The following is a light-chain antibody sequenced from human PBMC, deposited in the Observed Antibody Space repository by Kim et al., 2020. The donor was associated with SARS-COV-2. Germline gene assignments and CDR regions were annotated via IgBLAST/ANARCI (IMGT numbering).Light chain of an antibody. J-gene: IGKJ2*01. V-gene: IGKV1-5*03. CDR3: HQYMNYPYA. CDR1: RNVRDW. Sequence: SASGGDGVTITCRASRNVRDWLAWYQQKPGKAPKLLIYKASYLESGVSSRFSGSGSGTEFTLTISSLQPDDSATYHCHQYMNYPYAFGQGTKLEI. CDR2: KAS.